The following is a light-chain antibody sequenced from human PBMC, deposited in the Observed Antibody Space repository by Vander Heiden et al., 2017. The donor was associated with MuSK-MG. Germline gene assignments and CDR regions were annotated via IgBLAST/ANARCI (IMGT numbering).Light chain of an antibody. V-gene: IGLV2-8*01. J-gene: IGLJ3*02. Sequence: QSALTQPPSASGSPGQSVTISCTGTSSDIGGYNYVSCYQQHPGKAPKLMIYEVSKRPSGVPDRFSGSKSGNTASLTVAGLQAEDEADYYCCSYAGSHNWVFGGGTKLTVL. CDR1: SSDIGGYNY. CDR3: CSYAGSHNWV. CDR2: EVS.